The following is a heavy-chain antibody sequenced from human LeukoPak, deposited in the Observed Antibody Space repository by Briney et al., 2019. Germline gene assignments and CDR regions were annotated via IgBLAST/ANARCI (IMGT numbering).Heavy chain of an antibody. CDR2: IIPNFGTT. V-gene: IGHV1-69*05. Sequence: SVKVSCKASGDTFSSYAISWVRQAPGQGLEWMGGIIPNFGTTNYAQKFQGRVTITTDESTSTAYMELSSLRSDDTAVYYWERGGYDSLTVYEYGQHWFDRGGEGTLVTVSS. CDR1: GDTFSSYA. J-gene: IGHJ5*02. D-gene: IGHD3-9*01. CDR3: ERGGYDSLTVYEYGQHWFDR.